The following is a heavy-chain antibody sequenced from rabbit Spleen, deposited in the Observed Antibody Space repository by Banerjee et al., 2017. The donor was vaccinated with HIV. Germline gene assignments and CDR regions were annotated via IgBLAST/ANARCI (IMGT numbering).Heavy chain of an antibody. CDR2: AYAGSSDST. D-gene: IGHD8-1*01. V-gene: IGHV1S40*01. J-gene: IGHJ6*01. CDR3: ARDAGTSFSTYGMDL. Sequence: QSLEESGGDLVKPEGSLTLTSTASGFSFNEFSFNSGYDMCWVRQAPGKGLEWVACAYAGSSDSTYSATWAKGRFTISKTSSTTVTLQMTSLTAADTATYFCARDAGTSFSTYGMDLWGQGTLVTVS. CDR1: GFSFNEFSFNSGYD.